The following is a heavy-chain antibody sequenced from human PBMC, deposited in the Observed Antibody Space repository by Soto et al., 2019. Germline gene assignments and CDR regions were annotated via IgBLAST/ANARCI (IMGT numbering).Heavy chain of an antibody. CDR3: TRTITALPGDDY. CDR2: IKQEGSER. J-gene: IGHJ4*02. Sequence: EVQLVESGGGLVQPGGSLRLSCAASGFTFNRYWMGWVRQAPGNGPEWLANIKQEGSERYYVDSVKGRFTISGHNVKNSVSLQMNSLRAEDTAVYYCTRTITALPGDDYWGQGTLVTVSA. CDR1: GFTFNRYW. D-gene: IGHD6-6*01. V-gene: IGHV3-7*01.